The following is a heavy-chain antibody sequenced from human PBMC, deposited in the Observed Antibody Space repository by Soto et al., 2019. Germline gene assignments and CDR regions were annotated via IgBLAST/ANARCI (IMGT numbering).Heavy chain of an antibody. J-gene: IGHJ6*02. CDR3: ARVPRPYYYGMDV. CDR1: GGSISSGGYY. CDR2: IYYSGST. Sequence: SQTLSLTCTVSGGSISSGGYYWSWIRQHPGKGLEWIGYIYYSGSTYYNPSLKSRVTISVDTSRNQFSLKLSSVTAADTAVYYCARVPRPYYYGMDVWGQGXTVTVYS. V-gene: IGHV4-31*03.